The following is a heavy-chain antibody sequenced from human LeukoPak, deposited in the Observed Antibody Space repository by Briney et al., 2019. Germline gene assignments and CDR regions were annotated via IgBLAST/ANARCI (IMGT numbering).Heavy chain of an antibody. CDR2: ISNTGSVI. CDR3: AKAWVDYGDPSIDY. D-gene: IGHD4-17*01. V-gene: IGHV3-48*04. Sequence: GGSLRLSCAASGSTFSSHTMNWVRQAPGKGLEWISYISNTGSVIYYADSVKGRFTISRDNAKNSLYLQMNSLRAEDTAVYYCAKAWVDYGDPSIDYWGQGTLVTVSS. CDR1: GSTFSSHT. J-gene: IGHJ4*02.